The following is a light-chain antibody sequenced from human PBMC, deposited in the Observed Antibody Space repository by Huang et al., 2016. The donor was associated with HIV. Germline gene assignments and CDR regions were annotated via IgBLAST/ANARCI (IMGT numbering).Light chain of an antibody. V-gene: IGKV3D-15*01. Sequence: EIMITQSPATLSVSPGGRATLSCRASQNVRNNLAWYQQKTGQAPRLLIYDTSTRASGIPARCSGSGSGTEFTLTISGLQSEDFAFYYCQQYDNWPPGLTFGGGTKIEI. CDR3: QQYDNWPPGLT. J-gene: IGKJ4*01. CDR2: DTS. CDR1: QNVRNN.